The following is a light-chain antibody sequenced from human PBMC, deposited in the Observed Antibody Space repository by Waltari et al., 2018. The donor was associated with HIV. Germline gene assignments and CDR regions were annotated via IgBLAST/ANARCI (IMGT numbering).Light chain of an antibody. CDR2: AAS. CDR3: QQSYSIPLT. V-gene: IGKV1-39*01. Sequence: DIQMPQSPSSLSASVGARVTITCRASQSIRSYLNWYQQKPGKAPKVLMYAASTLQSGVPSRFSGSGSGTDFTLTINSLQPEDFATYYCQQSYSIPLTFGGGTKVEIK. CDR1: QSIRSY. J-gene: IGKJ4*01.